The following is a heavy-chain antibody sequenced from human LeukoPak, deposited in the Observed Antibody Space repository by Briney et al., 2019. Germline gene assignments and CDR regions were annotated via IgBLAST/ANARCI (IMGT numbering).Heavy chain of an antibody. Sequence: GASVKVSCKASRYTFTSYYMHWVRPAPGQGLEWMGIINPSGGSTSYAQKFQGRVTMTRDTSTSTVYMELSSLRSEDTAVYYCARGGSLTHLTYYYDSSAYSPGDYWGQGTLVTVSS. D-gene: IGHD3-22*01. CDR3: ARGGSLTHLTYYYDSSAYSPGDY. J-gene: IGHJ4*02. CDR1: RYTFTSYY. CDR2: INPSGGST. V-gene: IGHV1-46*01.